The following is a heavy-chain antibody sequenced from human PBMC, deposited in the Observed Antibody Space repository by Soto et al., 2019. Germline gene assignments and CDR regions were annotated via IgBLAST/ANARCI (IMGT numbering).Heavy chain of an antibody. CDR2: IIPIFGTA. Sequence: GASVKVSCKASGGTFSSYAISWVRQAPGQGLEWMGGIIPIFGTANYAQKFQGRVTITADESTSTAYMELSSLRSEDTAVYYCARVPYQLAGNWYFDLWGRGTLVTVSS. V-gene: IGHV1-69*13. D-gene: IGHD6-6*01. J-gene: IGHJ2*01. CDR3: ARVPYQLAGNWYFDL. CDR1: GGTFSSYA.